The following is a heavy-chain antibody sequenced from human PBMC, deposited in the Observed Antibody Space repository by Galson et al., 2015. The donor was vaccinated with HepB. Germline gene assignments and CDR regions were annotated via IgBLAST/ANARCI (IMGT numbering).Heavy chain of an antibody. CDR2: IGTAGDT. J-gene: IGHJ6*02. CDR3: ARGSIAAGQEFYYYYGMDV. V-gene: IGHV3-13*01. CDR1: GFTFSSYD. Sequence: SLRLSCAASGFTFSSYDMHWVRQATGKGLEWVSAIGTAGDTYYPGSVKGRFTISRENAKNSLYLQMNSLRAGDTAMYYCARGSIAAGQEFYYYYGMDVWGQGTTVTVSS. D-gene: IGHD6-6*01.